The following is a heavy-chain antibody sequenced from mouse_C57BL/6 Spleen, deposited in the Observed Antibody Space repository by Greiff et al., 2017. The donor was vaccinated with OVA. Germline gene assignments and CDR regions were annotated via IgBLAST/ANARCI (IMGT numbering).Heavy chain of an antibody. J-gene: IGHJ3*01. D-gene: IGHD3-2*02. CDR1: GYTFTSYW. V-gene: IGHV1-50*01. CDR2: IDPSDSYT. CDR3: ASDSSGYGFAY. Sequence: QVQLQQPGAELVKPGASVKLSCKASGYTFTSYWMQWVKQRPGQGLEWIGEIDPSDSYTNYNQKFKGKATLTVDTSSSTAYMQLSSLTSEDSAVYYCASDSSGYGFAYWGQGTLVTVSA.